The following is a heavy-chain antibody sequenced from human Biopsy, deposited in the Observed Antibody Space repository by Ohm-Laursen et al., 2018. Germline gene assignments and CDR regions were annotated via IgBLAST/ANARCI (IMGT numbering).Heavy chain of an antibody. CDR1: GGTFNSHV. Sequence: GASVKVSCKVSGGTFNSHVITWVRQAPGQGPEWMGWIRPLNGDTKYGQKFQDRVTMTTDTSTSTVYMELTSLRSDDTAVYYCVRGEVTFGELIVSLDSWGQGTLVTVSS. CDR2: IRPLNGDT. J-gene: IGHJ4*02. CDR3: VRGEVTFGELIVSLDS. D-gene: IGHD3-16*02. V-gene: IGHV1-18*01.